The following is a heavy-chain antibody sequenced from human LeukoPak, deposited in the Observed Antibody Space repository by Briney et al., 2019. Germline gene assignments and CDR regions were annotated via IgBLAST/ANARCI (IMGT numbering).Heavy chain of an antibody. D-gene: IGHD3-22*01. Sequence: PSETLSLTCTVSGGSISSSSYYWGWIRQPPGKGLEWIGSIYYSGSTYYNPSLKSRVTISVDTSKNQFSLKLSSVTAADTAVYYCARGRYYDSSGYPDAFDIWGQGTMVTVSS. CDR2: IYYSGST. CDR1: GGSISSSSYY. CDR3: ARGRYYDSSGYPDAFDI. V-gene: IGHV4-39*07. J-gene: IGHJ3*02.